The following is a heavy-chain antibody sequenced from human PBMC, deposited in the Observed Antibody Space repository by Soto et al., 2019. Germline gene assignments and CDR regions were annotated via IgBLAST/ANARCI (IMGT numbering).Heavy chain of an antibody. CDR3: AKDEEQWLSEYFQH. V-gene: IGHV3-30*18. Sequence: GGSLRLSCAASGFTFSSYGMHWVRQAPGKGLEWVAVISYDGSNKYYADSVKGRFTISRDNSKNTLYLQMNSLRAEDTAVYYCAKDEEQWLSEYFQHWGQGTLVTVSS. D-gene: IGHD6-19*01. CDR1: GFTFSSYG. CDR2: ISYDGSNK. J-gene: IGHJ1*01.